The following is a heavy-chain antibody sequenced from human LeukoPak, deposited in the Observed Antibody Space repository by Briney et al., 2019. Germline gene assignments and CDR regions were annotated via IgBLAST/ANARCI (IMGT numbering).Heavy chain of an antibody. J-gene: IGHJ4*02. Sequence: ASVKVSCKASGYTFTGYYMHWVRQAPGQGLEWMGWINPNSGGTNYAQKFQGRVTMTRDTSISTAYMELSRLRSDDTAVYYCARSTPHIVVVTTTAFDYWGQGTLVTVSS. CDR2: INPNSGGT. CDR1: GYTFTGYY. D-gene: IGHD2-21*02. V-gene: IGHV1-2*02. CDR3: ARSTPHIVVVTTTAFDY.